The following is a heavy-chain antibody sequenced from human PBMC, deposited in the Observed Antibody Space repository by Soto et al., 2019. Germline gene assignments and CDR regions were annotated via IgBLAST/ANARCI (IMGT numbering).Heavy chain of an antibody. D-gene: IGHD6-6*01. V-gene: IGHV6-1*01. J-gene: IGHJ6*02. CDR3: EREGSSSSYYYGMDV. Sequence: SLTFSIFGDSVSSNSAAWNWIRQSPSRGLEWLGRTYYRSKLYNDYAVSVKSRITINPDTSKNQFSLQLNSVTPEDTAVYYCEREGSSSSYYYGMDVWGQGTTVTVSS. CDR2: TYYRSKLYN. CDR1: GDSVSSNSAA.